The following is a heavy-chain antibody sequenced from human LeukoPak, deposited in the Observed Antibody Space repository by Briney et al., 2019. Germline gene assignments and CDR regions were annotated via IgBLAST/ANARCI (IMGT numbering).Heavy chain of an antibody. CDR3: ARGTIEMATSYYFDY. J-gene: IGHJ4*02. CDR1: GYTFTGYY. CDR2: INPNSGGT. Sequence: ASVKVSCKASGYTFTGYYMHWVRQARGQGLEWMGWINPNSGGTNYAQKFQGRVTMTRDTSISTAYMELGRLRSDDTAVYYCARGTIEMATSYYFDYWGQGTLVTVSS. V-gene: IGHV1-2*02. D-gene: IGHD5-24*01.